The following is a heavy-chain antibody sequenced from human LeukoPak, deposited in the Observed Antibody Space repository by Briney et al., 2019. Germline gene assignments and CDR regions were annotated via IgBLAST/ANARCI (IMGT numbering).Heavy chain of an antibody. V-gene: IGHV3-7*01. D-gene: IGHD6-19*01. CDR3: ARDYPGGWQPY. J-gene: IGHJ4*02. CDR1: GFTFSSYW. Sequence: GGSLRLSCAASGFTFSSYWMSWVRQAPGKGLEWVANIKQGGSEKYYVDSVKGRFTISRDNAKNSLYLQMNSLRAEDTAVYYGARDYPGGWQPYWGQGTLVTVSS. CDR2: IKQGGSEK.